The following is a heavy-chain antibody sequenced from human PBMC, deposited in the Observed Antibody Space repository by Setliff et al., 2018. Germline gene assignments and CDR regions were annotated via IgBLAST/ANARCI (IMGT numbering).Heavy chain of an antibody. J-gene: IGHJ5*02. CDR1: GDSVSSDRFH. Sequence: SETLSLTCTVSGDSVSSDRFHWGWFRQPAGKGLEWIGRIYTTGNTNYNPSLKSRVTISVDTSKKQFSLMLTSVTAADTAVYYCARYIPSAGCFDPWGQGALVTVSS. CDR3: ARYIPSAGCFDP. V-gene: IGHV4-61*02. CDR2: IYTTGNT. D-gene: IGHD2-21*01.